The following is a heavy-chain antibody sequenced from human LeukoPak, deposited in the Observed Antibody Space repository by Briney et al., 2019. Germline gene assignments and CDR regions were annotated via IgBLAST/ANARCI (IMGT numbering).Heavy chain of an antibody. CDR2: IYRTETS. D-gene: IGHD1-20*01. CDR1: GVSISSSNSY. V-gene: IGHV4-39*07. J-gene: IGHJ6*03. Sequence: PSETLSLTCTVSGVSISSSNSYWGWIRQPPGKGLEYIGEIYRTETSNYNPSLKSRVTISVDKSKNQFSLKVDSVTAADTAMYYCTKVSNWNQYYYIDVWGTGITVTVSS. CDR3: TKVSNWNQYYYIDV.